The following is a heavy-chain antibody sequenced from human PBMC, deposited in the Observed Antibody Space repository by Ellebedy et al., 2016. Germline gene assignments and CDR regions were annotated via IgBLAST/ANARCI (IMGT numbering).Heavy chain of an antibody. CDR3: AREGYYMDV. V-gene: IGHV3-23*01. CDR1: GFTFSSYA. Sequence: GGSLRLSXAASGFTFSSYAMSWVRQAPGKGLEWVSAISGSGGSTYYADSVKGRFTISRDNAKNSLYLQMNSLRAEDTAVYYCAREGYYMDVWGKGTTVTVSS. J-gene: IGHJ6*03. CDR2: ISGSGGST.